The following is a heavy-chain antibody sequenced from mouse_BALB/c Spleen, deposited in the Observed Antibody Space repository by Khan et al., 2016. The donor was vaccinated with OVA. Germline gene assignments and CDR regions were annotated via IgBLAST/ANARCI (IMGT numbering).Heavy chain of an antibody. D-gene: IGHD2-14*01. CDR1: GYTFTSYT. Sequence: QVQLQQSGAELTRPGASVKMSCKASGYTFTSYTIHWIKLRPGQGLEWIGYINPSNGYTNYNQKFKDKATLTADKSSTTAYMQLSSLTSDDSAVXNCVRDGAYYGNDGWFAYWGQGTLVTVSA. J-gene: IGHJ3*01. CDR2: INPSNGYT. V-gene: IGHV1-4*01. CDR3: VRDGAYYGNDGWFAY.